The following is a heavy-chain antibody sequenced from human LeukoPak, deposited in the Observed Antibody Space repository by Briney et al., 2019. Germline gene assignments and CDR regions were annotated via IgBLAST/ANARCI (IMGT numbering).Heavy chain of an antibody. Sequence: SETLSLTCTVSGGSIHTYNWMWIRQPAGKGLEFIGRNNFAARGYYNPSLKSRVTISVDSPSNQFSLELTSVTAADTAVYYCARDRQHSYGSDLDHWGQGILVTVSS. V-gene: IGHV4-4*07. D-gene: IGHD5-18*01. CDR3: ARDRQHSYGSDLDH. CDR2: NNFAARG. CDR1: GGSIHTYN. J-gene: IGHJ4*02.